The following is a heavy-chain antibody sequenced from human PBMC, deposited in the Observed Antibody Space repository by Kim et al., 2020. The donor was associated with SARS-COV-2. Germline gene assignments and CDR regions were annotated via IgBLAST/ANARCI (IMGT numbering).Heavy chain of an antibody. Sequence: SETLSLTCTVSDGSISGYYWSWIRQPPGKGLEWIGYVFYSGITTYNPSPGSRVTISVDTSKNQFSLKLTSMTAADTAMYFYERLSPLIVLPRFDYWGPGTHVTVTS. D-gene: IGHD3-16*02. J-gene: IGHJ4*02. CDR3: ERLSPLIVLPRFDY. CDR1: DGSISGYY. CDR2: VFYSGIT. V-gene: IGHV4-59*03.